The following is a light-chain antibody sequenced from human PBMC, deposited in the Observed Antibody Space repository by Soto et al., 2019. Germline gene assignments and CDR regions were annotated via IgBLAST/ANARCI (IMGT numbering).Light chain of an antibody. V-gene: IGKV3-20*01. J-gene: IGKJ4*01. CDR1: LSGRSSY. Sequence: EVALTQSPGTLSFSPGERATLSCRASLSGRSSYLAWYQQKPGQAPRLLIYGASSRATGIPDRFSGSGSGTDFTLTISRLEPEDFAVYYCQQCGRSPPTFGGGTKVEIK. CDR2: GAS. CDR3: QQCGRSPPT.